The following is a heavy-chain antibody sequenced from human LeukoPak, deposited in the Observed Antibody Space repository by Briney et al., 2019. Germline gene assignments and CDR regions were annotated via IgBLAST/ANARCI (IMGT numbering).Heavy chain of an antibody. V-gene: IGHV3-23*01. CDR2: ISGSGTIT. J-gene: IGHJ5*02. CDR1: GFTFSSYA. Sequence: HPGGSLRLSCAASGFTFSSYAMTWVRQAPGMGLEWVSVISGSGTITYYADSVKGRFTISRDNSKNTLYLQMNSLRAEDTAVYYCAKGRTYDILPGNPWGQGTLVTVSS. CDR3: AKGRTYDILPGNP. D-gene: IGHD3-9*01.